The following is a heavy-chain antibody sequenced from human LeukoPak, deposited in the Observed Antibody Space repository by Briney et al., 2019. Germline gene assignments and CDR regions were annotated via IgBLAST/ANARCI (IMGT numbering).Heavy chain of an antibody. D-gene: IGHD3-9*01. CDR3: ARRHPLFPDNYRYFDL. CDR1: GGSMSDTTFY. Sequence: PSETLSLTCAVSGGSMSDTTFYWGWVRQPPGKGLEWLGSKYYTGSTFYNPSLRSRVSISLDMAKNHFSLKLISVTAADTAIYYCARRHPLFPDNYRYFDLWGRGTLVAVSS. J-gene: IGHJ2*01. CDR2: KYYTGST. V-gene: IGHV4-39*02.